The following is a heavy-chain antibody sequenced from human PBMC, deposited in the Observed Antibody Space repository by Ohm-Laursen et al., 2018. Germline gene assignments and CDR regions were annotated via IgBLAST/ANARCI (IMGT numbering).Heavy chain of an antibody. CDR1: GFTFSTYA. CDR2: ISGSGDTT. Sequence: GSLRLSCAASGFTFSTYAMSWVRQAPGKGLEWVSVISGSGDTTYYADSVKGRFTISRDNSNNTLYLQMNSLRAEDTAVYYCASAYSYSTPHYLDYWGQGTLVTVSS. CDR3: ASAYSYSTPHYLDY. J-gene: IGHJ4*02. D-gene: IGHD5-18*01. V-gene: IGHV3-23*01.